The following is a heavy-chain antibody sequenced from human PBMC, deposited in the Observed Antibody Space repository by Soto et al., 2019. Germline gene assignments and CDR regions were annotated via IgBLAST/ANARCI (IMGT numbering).Heavy chain of an antibody. J-gene: IGHJ3*01. CDR3: AKDQGIAASHGID. V-gene: IGHV3-30*18. CDR1: GFTFNNYG. CDR2: ISNDANDK. Sequence: QVPLVESGGGVVQPGRSLRLSCAASGFTFNNYGMHWVRQAPGKGLEWVAAISNDANDKYYADSVKGRLTISRDNSKNTLYLQVNSLTTEDTAVYYCAKDQGIAASHGIDWGQGTMVTVSS. D-gene: IGHD6-13*01.